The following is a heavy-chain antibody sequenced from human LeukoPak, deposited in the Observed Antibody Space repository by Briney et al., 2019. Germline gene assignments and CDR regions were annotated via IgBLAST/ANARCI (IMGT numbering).Heavy chain of an antibody. CDR1: GYTFTSYS. J-gene: IGHJ6*04. D-gene: IGHD2-2*01. V-gene: IGHV1-18*04. Sequence: GASVKVSCKASGYTFTSYSIAWVRQAPGQGLEWTGWISTYNGSTKYAQKLQGRVTMTTDTSTSAAYMELRSLRSDDTAVYYCARLLLGGVVPFYHAMDVWGKGTTVTVSS. CDR3: ARLLLGGVVPFYHAMDV. CDR2: ISTYNGST.